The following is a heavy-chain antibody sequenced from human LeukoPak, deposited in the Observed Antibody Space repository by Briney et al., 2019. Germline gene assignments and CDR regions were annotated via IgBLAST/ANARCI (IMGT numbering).Heavy chain of an antibody. J-gene: IGHJ5*02. Sequence: SGPTLVKPSQTLTLTCTFSGFSLSTSGVGVGWIRQPPGKALEWLALIYWDADKRYSPSLKSRLTIHKDPSKNQVVITMTNMDPVDTGTYYCARRLPHGNAEDWFDPWGQRTLVTV. CDR2: IYWDADK. D-gene: IGHD2-15*01. CDR3: ARRLPHGNAEDWFDP. CDR1: GFSLSTSGVG. V-gene: IGHV2-5*02.